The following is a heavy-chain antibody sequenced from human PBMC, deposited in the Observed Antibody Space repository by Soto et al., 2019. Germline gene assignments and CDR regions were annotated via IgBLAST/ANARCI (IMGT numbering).Heavy chain of an antibody. Sequence: QVPLVQSGAEVKKPGASVKVSCKASGYTSTSYGISWVRQAAGQGLEWMGWISAYNGNTNYAQKLQGRVTMTTDTSTSTAYMELRSLRSDDTVVYYCARDQLIIAVAGLINWFDPWGQGTLVTVSS. J-gene: IGHJ5*02. CDR3: ARDQLIIAVAGLINWFDP. CDR1: GYTSTSYG. CDR2: ISAYNGNT. D-gene: IGHD6-19*01. V-gene: IGHV1-18*01.